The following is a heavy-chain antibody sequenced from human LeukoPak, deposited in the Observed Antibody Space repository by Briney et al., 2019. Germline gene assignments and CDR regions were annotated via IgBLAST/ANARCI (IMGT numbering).Heavy chain of an antibody. V-gene: IGHV4-34*01. CDR2: INHSGST. J-gene: IGHJ5*02. Sequence: PSETLSLTCAVYGGSFSGYYWSWIRQPPGKGLEWIGEINHSGSTNYNPSLKSRVTISVDTSKNQFSLTLSSVTAADTPVYYCARGPSSSWYHPSPIDPWGQGTLVTVSS. CDR1: GGSFSGYY. D-gene: IGHD6-13*01. CDR3: ARGPSSSWYHPSPIDP.